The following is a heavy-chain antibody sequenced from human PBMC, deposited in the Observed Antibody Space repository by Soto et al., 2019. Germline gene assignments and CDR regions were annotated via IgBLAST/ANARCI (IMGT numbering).Heavy chain of an antibody. CDR2: IYYSGST. CDR3: AGQRRRKNYLFPHY. CDR1: GGSISSYY. V-gene: IGHV4-59*08. J-gene: IGHJ4*02. D-gene: IGHD1-7*01. Sequence: PSETLSLTCTVSGGSISSYYWSWIRQPPGKGLEWIGYIYYSGSTNYNPSLKSRVTISVDTSKNQFSLKLSSVTAADTAVYYCAGQRRRKNYLFPHYWGQGTSVTVSP.